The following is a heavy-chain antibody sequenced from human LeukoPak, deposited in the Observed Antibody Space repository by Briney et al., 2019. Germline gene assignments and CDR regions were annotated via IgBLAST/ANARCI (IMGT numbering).Heavy chain of an antibody. CDR3: AGGYDSSGPYYFDY. Sequence: SETLSLTCAVYGGSFSGYYWSWIRQPPGKGLEWIGEINHSGSTNYNPSLKSQVTISVDTSKNQFSLKLSSVTAADTAVYYCAGGYDSSGPYYFDYWGQGTLVTVSS. V-gene: IGHV4-34*01. J-gene: IGHJ4*02. CDR2: INHSGST. D-gene: IGHD3-22*01. CDR1: GGSFSGYY.